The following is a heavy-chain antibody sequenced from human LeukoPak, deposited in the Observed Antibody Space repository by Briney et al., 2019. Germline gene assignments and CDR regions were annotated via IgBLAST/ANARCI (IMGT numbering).Heavy chain of an antibody. CDR1: GFMFSSYG. CDR3: VKDLAAGWNYGYSLDY. CDR2: IRYDGSNK. J-gene: IGHJ4*02. V-gene: IGHV3-30*02. D-gene: IGHD1-7*01. Sequence: GGSLRLSCAASGFMFSSYGMHWVRQAPGKGLEWVAFIRYDGSNKYSADSVRGRFTISRDNSKSTLYLQMNSLRAEDTAVYYCVKDLAAGWNYGYSLDYWGQGTLVTVSS.